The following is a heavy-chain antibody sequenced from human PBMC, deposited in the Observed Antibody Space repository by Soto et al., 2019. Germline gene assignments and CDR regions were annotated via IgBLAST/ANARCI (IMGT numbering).Heavy chain of an antibody. CDR3: ARGRVENSYGPRGWFDP. CDR2: IYYSGSI. D-gene: IGHD5-18*01. J-gene: IGHJ5*02. V-gene: IGHV4-59*08. CDR1: GGSINNYS. Sequence: PXETLSLTCTVAGGSINNYSWSWIRQPPGRGLEWTGYIYYSGSINYDPSLESRVAMSVDTSKNQFSLKLSSVTAADTAVYYCARGRVENSYGPRGWFDPWGQGTLVTVSS.